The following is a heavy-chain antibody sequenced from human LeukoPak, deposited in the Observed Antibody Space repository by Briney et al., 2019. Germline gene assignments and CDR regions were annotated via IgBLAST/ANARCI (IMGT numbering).Heavy chain of an antibody. D-gene: IGHD3-22*01. J-gene: IGHJ3*02. V-gene: IGHV1-69*05. Sequence: GASVKVSCKASGGTFSSYAISWVRQAPGQGLERMGGIIPIFGTTNYAQKSQGRVTITTDESTSTAYMELSSLRSEDTAVYYCARGKSDSSGYYYADAFDIWGQGTMVTVSS. CDR3: ARGKSDSSGYYYADAFDI. CDR2: IIPIFGTT. CDR1: GGTFSSYA.